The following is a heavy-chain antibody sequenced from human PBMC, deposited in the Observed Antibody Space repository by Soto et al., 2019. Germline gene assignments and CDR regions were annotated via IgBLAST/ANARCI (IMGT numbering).Heavy chain of an antibody. CDR1: GFTFSSYG. J-gene: IGHJ6*02. CDR2: ISYDGSNK. V-gene: IGHV3-30*18. D-gene: IGHD5-18*01. CDR3: AKDVIQLLTYYYYGMDV. Sequence: QVQLVESGGGVVQPGRSLRLSCAASGFTFSSYGMHWVRQAPGKGLEWVAVISYDGSNKYYADSVKGRFTISRDNSKNTLYLQMNSLRAEDTAVYYCAKDVIQLLTYYYYGMDVWGQGTTVTVSS.